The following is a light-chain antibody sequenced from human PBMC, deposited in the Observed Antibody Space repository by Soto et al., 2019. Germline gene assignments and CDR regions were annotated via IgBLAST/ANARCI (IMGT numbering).Light chain of an antibody. J-gene: IGLJ3*02. CDR2: EVT. V-gene: IGLV2-8*01. CDR1: SSDVGAYNY. CDR3: TAYVGNDIWV. Sequence: QSALTQPPSASGSTGRSVTISCTGASSDVGAYNYVSWYQQYPGKAPKLMIYEVTKRPSGVPDRFSGSKSGNTASLTVSGLQAEDESEYYCTAYVGNDIWVFGGGTKLTV.